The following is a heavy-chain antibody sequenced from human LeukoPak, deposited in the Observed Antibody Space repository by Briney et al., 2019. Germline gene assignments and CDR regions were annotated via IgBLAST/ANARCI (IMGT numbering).Heavy chain of an antibody. J-gene: IGHJ5*02. D-gene: IGHD2-2*01. Sequence: PSETLSLTCTVSGGSISSGSYYWSWIRQPAGEGLEWIGRIYTSGSTNYNPSLKSRVTISVDTSKNQFSLKLSSVTAADTAVYYCARVWVCSSTSCYGAMGFDPWGQGTLVTVS. CDR1: GGSISSGSYY. V-gene: IGHV4-61*02. CDR3: ARVWVCSSTSCYGAMGFDP. CDR2: IYTSGST.